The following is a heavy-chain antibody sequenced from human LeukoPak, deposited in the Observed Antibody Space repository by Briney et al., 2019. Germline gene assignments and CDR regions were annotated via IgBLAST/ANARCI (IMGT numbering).Heavy chain of an antibody. CDR2: ISGGGST. D-gene: IGHD3-22*01. CDR1: GFTVSDNY. Sequence: PGGSLRLSCAASGFTVSDNYTSWVRQAPGKGLEWASAISGGGSTYYADSMKGRFIISRDNSKNTVYLQLNSLRAEDTAVYYCARGGDTIGSIRSPFDIWGQGTMVTVSS. V-gene: IGHV3-53*01. J-gene: IGHJ3*02. CDR3: ARGGDTIGSIRSPFDI.